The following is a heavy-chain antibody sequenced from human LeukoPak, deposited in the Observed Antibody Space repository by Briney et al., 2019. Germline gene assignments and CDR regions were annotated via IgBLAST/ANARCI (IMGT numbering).Heavy chain of an antibody. CDR1: GGSISSSSYY. J-gene: IGHJ4*02. D-gene: IGHD4-17*01. V-gene: IGHV4-39*01. CDR3: ARHLRSYGDYARFYYFDY. Sequence: SETLSLTCTVSGGSISSSSYYWGWLRHPPGEGLVWIGGIYYSGNTYYNPSLKSRVTISVDTSKNQFSLRLSSVTAAETAVYYCARHLRSYGDYARFYYFDYWGQGTLVTVSS. CDR2: IYYSGNT.